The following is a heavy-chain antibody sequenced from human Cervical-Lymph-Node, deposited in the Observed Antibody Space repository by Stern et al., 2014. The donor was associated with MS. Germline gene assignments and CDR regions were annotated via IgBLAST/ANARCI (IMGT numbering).Heavy chain of an antibody. CDR3: ARTDQHGDSRTSFDY. Sequence: VQLVQSGGGLVKPGGSLRLSCAASGFTFSSYSMNWVRQAPGKGLEWGSSISSSSSYIYYADSVKGRFTISRDNAKNSLYLQMNSLRAEDTAVYYCARTDQHGDSRTSFDYWGQGTLVTVSS. CDR2: ISSSSSYI. CDR1: GFTFSSYS. V-gene: IGHV3-21*01. J-gene: IGHJ4*02. D-gene: IGHD4-17*01.